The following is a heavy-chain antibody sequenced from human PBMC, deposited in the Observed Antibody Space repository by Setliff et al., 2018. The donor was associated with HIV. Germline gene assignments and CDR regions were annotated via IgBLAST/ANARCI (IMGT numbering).Heavy chain of an antibody. Sequence: LSLTCSVSWESKINHDWGWVRQSPGRGLEWIGSMFRGGGRQFQPSLASRVSISGATSKNQFSLKMTSVTPADTAVYFCVGVPSYYGTGTLWVWGKGITVTV. CDR2: MFRGGGR. CDR1: WESKINHD. D-gene: IGHD3-10*01. J-gene: IGHJ6*03. V-gene: IGHV4-59*11. CDR3: VGVPSYYGTGTLWV.